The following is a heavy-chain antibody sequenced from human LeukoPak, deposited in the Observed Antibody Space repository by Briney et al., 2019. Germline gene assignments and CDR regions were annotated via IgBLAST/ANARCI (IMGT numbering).Heavy chain of an antibody. CDR2: IICTGGST. Sequence: GGTLSLSCAASGLTSSSFAMSCVREAPGPGLEWVSAIICTGGSTYYAASVKGRFTISRGNSKNTLYLQMNSLRAEDTTVYYCAKSGSSGYYFDYWGQGTLVTVSS. CDR3: AKSGSSGYYFDY. V-gene: IGHV3-23*01. D-gene: IGHD3-22*01. CDR1: GLTSSSFA. J-gene: IGHJ4*02.